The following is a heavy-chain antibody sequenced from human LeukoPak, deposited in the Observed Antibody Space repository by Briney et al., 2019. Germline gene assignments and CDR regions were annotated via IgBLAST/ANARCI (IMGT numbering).Heavy chain of an antibody. J-gene: IGHJ4*02. CDR1: GFTFSNAW. CDR2: IKSKTDGGTT. CDR3: TTGLYDYVWGSYRDFDY. V-gene: IGHV3-15*01. Sequence: GSLRLSCAASGFTFSNAWMSWVRQAPGKGLEWVGRIKSKTDGGTTDYAAPVEGRFTISRDDSKNTLYLQMNSLKTEDTAVYYCTTGLYDYVWGSYRDFDYWGQGTLVTVSS. D-gene: IGHD3-16*02.